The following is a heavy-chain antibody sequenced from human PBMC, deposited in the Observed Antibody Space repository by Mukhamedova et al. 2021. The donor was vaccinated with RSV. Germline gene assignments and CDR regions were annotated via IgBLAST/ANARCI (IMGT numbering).Heavy chain of an antibody. CDR3: ARTYYDRKLDY. Sequence: NYAASVKGRFTISRDDSTNSLYLQMNSLKIEDTAVYYCARTYYDRKLDYWGQGTLVTVSS. D-gene: IGHD3-22*01. J-gene: IGHJ4*02. V-gene: IGHV3-72*01.